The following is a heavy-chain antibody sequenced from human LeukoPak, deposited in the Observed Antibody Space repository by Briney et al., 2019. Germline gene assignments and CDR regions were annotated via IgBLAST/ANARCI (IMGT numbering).Heavy chain of an antibody. CDR2: ISYDGSNK. CDR1: GFTFSSYG. Sequence: GGSLRLSCAASGFTFSSYGMHWVRQAPGKGLEWVAVISYDGSNKYYADSVKGRFTISRDNSKNTLYLQTNSLRAEDTAVYYCAKDYRSSGWYEYYFDYWGQGTLVTVSS. CDR3: AKDYRSSGWYEYYFDY. J-gene: IGHJ4*02. V-gene: IGHV3-30*18. D-gene: IGHD6-19*01.